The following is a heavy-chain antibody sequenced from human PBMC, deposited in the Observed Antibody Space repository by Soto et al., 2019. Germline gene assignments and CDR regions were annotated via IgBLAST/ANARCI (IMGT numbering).Heavy chain of an antibody. J-gene: IGHJ4*02. CDR2: IYDGGDT. D-gene: IGHD1-1*01. Sequence: QVHLQESGPGLVKPSGTLSLICVVSGDSLKTDQWWTWVRQPPGSGLEWIGEIYDGGDTNYNPSLESRLTLSVDKSKRQFSLRMTSVTAADTATYYCAGAVGRRTVPDHWGQGTLVTVSS. CDR1: GDSLKTDQW. V-gene: IGHV4-4*02. CDR3: AGAVGRRTVPDH.